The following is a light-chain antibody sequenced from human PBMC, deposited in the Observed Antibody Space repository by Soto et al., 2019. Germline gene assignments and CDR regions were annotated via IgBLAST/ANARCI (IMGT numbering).Light chain of an antibody. V-gene: IGKV1-27*01. J-gene: IGKJ3*01. CDR1: QGITKY. CDR2: TAS. Sequence: DIQMIQSPSSLSASVGDRVTITCRASQGITKYLAWYQQKPGKVPKLLIHTASTLQSGVPSRFSGSVYGTDFTLTISILQPEDVSTYYCQKYNSAPYTFGPGTKVDIK. CDR3: QKYNSAPYT.